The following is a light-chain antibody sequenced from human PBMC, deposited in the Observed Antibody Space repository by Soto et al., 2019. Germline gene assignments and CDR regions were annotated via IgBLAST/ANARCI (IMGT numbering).Light chain of an antibody. CDR3: QQYGSSQWA. V-gene: IGKV3-20*01. Sequence: EIVLTQSPGTVSLSPGERATLSCRASQSVSSSYLVWYQQKPGQAPRLLIYGASTRATGIPDRFSGSGSGTDFTLTISRLEPEDFAVYYCQQYGSSQWAFGQGTKVDIK. CDR2: GAS. J-gene: IGKJ1*01. CDR1: QSVSSSY.